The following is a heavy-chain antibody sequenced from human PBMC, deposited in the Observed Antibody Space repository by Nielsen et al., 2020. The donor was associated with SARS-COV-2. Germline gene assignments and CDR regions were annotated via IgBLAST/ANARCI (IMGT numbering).Heavy chain of an antibody. V-gene: IGHV4-39*02. J-gene: IGHJ4*02. CDR3: AREGRCSGGSCYSPVFDY. CDR2: IYYSGST. CDR1: GGSISSSSYY. Sequence: SETLSLTCTVSGGSISSSSYYWGWIRQPPGKGLEWIGSIYYSGSTYYNPSLKSRVTISVDTSKNQFSLKLSSVTAADTAVYYCAREGRCSGGSCYSPVFDYWGQGTLVTVSS. D-gene: IGHD2-15*01.